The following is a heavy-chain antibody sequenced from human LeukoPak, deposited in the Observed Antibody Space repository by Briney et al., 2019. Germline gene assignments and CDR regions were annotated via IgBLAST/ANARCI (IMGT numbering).Heavy chain of an antibody. CDR1: GVSFSGYY. J-gene: IGHJ5*02. CDR3: ARGIWSGYFSRLNWFDL. CDR2: INRSGST. D-gene: IGHD3-3*01. V-gene: IGHV4-34*01. Sequence: AGTLSLTCAAYGVSFSGYYWSWVRQPPGKGLEWVGEINRSGSTNYNTSLKNRVTIPVDPSKNQFALKLSSVTAADTAVYYCARGIWSGYFSRLNWFDLWGQGTLVTVSS.